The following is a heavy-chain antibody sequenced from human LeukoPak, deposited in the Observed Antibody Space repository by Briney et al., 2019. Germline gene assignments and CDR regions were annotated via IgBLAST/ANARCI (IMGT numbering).Heavy chain of an antibody. Sequence: ASVKVSCKASGGTFSSYAISWVRQAPGQGLEWMGGIIPIFGTANYAQKFQGRVTITTDESTSTAYMELSSLRSEDTAVYYCARAGRQRVGAFTNIWGQGTMVTVSS. D-gene: IGHD1-26*01. CDR2: IIPIFGTA. CDR3: ARAGRQRVGAFTNI. CDR1: GGTFSSYA. V-gene: IGHV1-69*05. J-gene: IGHJ3*02.